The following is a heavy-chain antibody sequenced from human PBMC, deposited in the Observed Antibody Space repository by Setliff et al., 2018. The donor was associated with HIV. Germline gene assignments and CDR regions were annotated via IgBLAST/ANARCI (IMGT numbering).Heavy chain of an antibody. D-gene: IGHD4-17*01. Sequence: GGSLRLSCAASGFIFSDYYMNWIRQAPGKGLEWVAYISGSGEATDFADSVKGRFTTSRDNAKNSLYLPMNSLSAEDTAVYYCARFLTTGDYWGQGTLVTVSS. J-gene: IGHJ4*02. CDR1: GFIFSDYY. CDR2: ISGSGEAT. V-gene: IGHV3-11*04. CDR3: ARFLTTGDY.